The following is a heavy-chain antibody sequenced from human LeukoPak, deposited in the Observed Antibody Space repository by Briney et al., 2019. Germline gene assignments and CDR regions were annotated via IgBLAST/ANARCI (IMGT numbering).Heavy chain of an antibody. J-gene: IGHJ4*02. Sequence: ASETLSLTCTVSGGSISSSSYYWGWIRQPPGKGLEWIGSIYYSGSTYYNPSLKSRVTISVDTSKNQFSLKLSSVTAADTAVYYCARLSTDTAMASFDYWGQGTLVTVSS. D-gene: IGHD5-18*01. CDR2: IYYSGST. CDR3: ARLSTDTAMASFDY. CDR1: GGSISSSSYY. V-gene: IGHV4-39*01.